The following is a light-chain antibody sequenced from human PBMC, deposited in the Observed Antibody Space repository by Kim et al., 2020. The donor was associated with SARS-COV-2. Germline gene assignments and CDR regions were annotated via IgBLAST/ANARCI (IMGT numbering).Light chain of an antibody. J-gene: IGKJ4*01. CDR2: WAS. CDR3: QQYLGPPIT. Sequence: ARTNCKYSQSGLAGSRTENGVTWYQHKPGQPPKVLFSWASIRESGVPDRFSGSGSGRDFTLTISSVQAEDGAVYYCQQYLGPPITFGGGTKVDIK. CDR1: QSGLAGSRTENG. V-gene: IGKV4-1*01.